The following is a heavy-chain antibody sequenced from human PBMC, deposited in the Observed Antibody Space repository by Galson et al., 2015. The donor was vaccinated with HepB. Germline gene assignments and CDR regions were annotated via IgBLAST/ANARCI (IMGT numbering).Heavy chain of an antibody. J-gene: IGHJ4*02. Sequence: QSGAEVKKPGASVKVACKASGYTFLKYGISWVRQAPGQGLEWVGWISGYNDNTDYAQKFQGRVTMTTDTSTSTAYMELGSLRSDDTAVYYCARARYGTSPPDFWGQGTLVTVSS. CDR2: ISGYNDNT. CDR3: ARARYGTSPPDF. V-gene: IGHV1-18*01. D-gene: IGHD5-18*01. CDR1: GYTFLKYG.